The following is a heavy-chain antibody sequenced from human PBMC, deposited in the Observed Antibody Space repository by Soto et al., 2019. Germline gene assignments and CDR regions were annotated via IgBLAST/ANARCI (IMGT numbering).Heavy chain of an antibody. D-gene: IGHD3-22*01. Sequence: GGSLRLSCAASGFTFSSYSMNWLRQAPGKGLEWVSSISSSSSYIYYADSVKGRFTISRDNAKNSLYLQMNSLRAEDTAVYYCARDQWYYYDSSGFQPMAVDPWGQGTLVTVSS. V-gene: IGHV3-21*01. CDR3: ARDQWYYYDSSGFQPMAVDP. CDR2: ISSSSSYI. J-gene: IGHJ5*02. CDR1: GFTFSSYS.